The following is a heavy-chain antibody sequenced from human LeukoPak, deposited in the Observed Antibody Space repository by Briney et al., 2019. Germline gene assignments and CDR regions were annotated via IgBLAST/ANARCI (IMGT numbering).Heavy chain of an antibody. CDR3: ARDQDSSGYSEPDIDY. CDR1: GFTFSDYY. CDR2: ISSSGSTI. J-gene: IGHJ4*02. V-gene: IGHV3-11*01. D-gene: IGHD3-22*01. Sequence: TGGSLRLSCAASGFTFSDYYMSWIRQAPGKGLEWVSSISSSGSTIYYADSVKGRFTISRDNAKNSLYLQMNSLRAEDTAVYYCARDQDSSGYSEPDIDYWGQGTLVTVSS.